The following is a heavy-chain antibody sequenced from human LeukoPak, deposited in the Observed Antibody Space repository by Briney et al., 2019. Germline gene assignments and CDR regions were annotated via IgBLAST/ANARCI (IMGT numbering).Heavy chain of an antibody. V-gene: IGHV3-23*01. D-gene: IGHD3-9*01. Sequence: QPGGSLRLSCAASGFTFSSYAMSWVRQAPGKGLEWVSAISGSGGSTYYADSVKGRFTISRDNSKNTLYLQMNSLRAEDTAVYYCAKVDYYDTLTGLAIDYWGQGTLVTVSS. CDR1: GFTFSSYA. CDR2: ISGSGGST. J-gene: IGHJ4*02. CDR3: AKVDYYDTLTGLAIDY.